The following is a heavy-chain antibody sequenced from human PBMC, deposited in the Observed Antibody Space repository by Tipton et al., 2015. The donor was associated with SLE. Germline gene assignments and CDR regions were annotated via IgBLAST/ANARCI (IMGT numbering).Heavy chain of an antibody. CDR1: TFSLTKYS. J-gene: IGHJ4*02. CDR3: VRGIDPSSSRISDY. D-gene: IGHD6-13*01. V-gene: IGHV3-48*01. Sequence: SLRLSCAPSTFSLTKYSMTWVRQAPGKGLEWVSFISRSSSTIYYADSVKGRFTISRDNARNSLFLQMNSLRVEDTAVYYCVRGIDPSSSRISDYWGQGTLVSVSS. CDR2: ISRSSSTI.